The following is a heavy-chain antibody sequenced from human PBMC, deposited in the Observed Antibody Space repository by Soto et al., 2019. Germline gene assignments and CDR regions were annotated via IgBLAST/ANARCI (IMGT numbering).Heavy chain of an antibody. CDR3: VRVYASNSFDI. CDR1: GFTFITYS. CDR2: ISNSGSTI. V-gene: IGHV3-48*02. Sequence: PGGSLRLSCAASGFTFITYSMSWVRQAPGKGLEWVSYISNSGSTIHDADSVQGRFTISRDNAKNSLSLQMNSLRDEDTAVYYCVRVYASNSFDIWGQGTVVTV. D-gene: IGHD2-2*01. J-gene: IGHJ3*02.